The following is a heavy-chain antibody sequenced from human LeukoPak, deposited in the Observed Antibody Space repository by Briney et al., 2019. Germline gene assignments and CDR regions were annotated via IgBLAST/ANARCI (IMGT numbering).Heavy chain of an antibody. D-gene: IGHD1-14*01. CDR1: GGSVSSGSYY. V-gene: IGHV4-61*01. J-gene: IGHJ6*02. Sequence: SETLSLTCTVSGGSVSSGSYYWSWIRQPPGKGLEWIGYIYYSGSTNYNPSLKSRVTISVDTSKNQFSLKLSSVTAADTAVYYCARDSIAGNYYYYGMDVWDQGTTVTVSS. CDR2: IYYSGST. CDR3: ARDSIAGNYYYYGMDV.